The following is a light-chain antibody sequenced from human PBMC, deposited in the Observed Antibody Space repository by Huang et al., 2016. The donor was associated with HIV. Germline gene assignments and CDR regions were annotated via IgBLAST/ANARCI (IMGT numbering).Light chain of an antibody. J-gene: IGKJ2*01. V-gene: IGKV3-20*01. CDR1: QSVSSSY. Sequence: EIVLTPSPGTLSLSPGERATLSCRASQSVSSSYFTWYQQKPGQAPRLLLYAASNRATGIPDRFTGSGSGTDFTLTIRRLEPEDFAVYYCQQGYTFGQGTKVEIK. CDR2: AAS. CDR3: QQGYT.